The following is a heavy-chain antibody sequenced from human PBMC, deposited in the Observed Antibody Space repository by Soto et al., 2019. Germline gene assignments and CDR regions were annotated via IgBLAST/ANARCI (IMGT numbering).Heavy chain of an antibody. V-gene: IGHV3-30*03. J-gene: IGHJ6*02. D-gene: IGHD3-10*01. CDR1: GFGFTFFG. CDR2: ISGDETRI. Sequence: QVHLVESGGAVVQPGTSLRLSCVASGFGFTFFGMHWVRQAPGKGLEWVAGISGDETRIYYADDMRGRVTISRVNSESTRDLHMNSLRPEHTALYYCARDQDAGWFVMEVWGQGTTVTV. CDR3: ARDQDAGWFVMEV.